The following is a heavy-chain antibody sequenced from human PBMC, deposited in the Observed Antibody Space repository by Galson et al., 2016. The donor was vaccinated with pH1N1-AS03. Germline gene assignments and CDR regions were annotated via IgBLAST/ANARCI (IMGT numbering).Heavy chain of an antibody. D-gene: IGHD4-17*01. V-gene: IGHV3-48*01. CDR2: ISSSSSTI. J-gene: IGHJ6*02. CDR1: GFTFSSSN. CDR3: ARTHHGDYAYYGMDV. Sequence: SLRLSCAASGFTFSSSNMNWVRQAPGKGLEWVSYISSSSSTIYYVDSVKGRFTISRDNAKSSLHLQMHCLRAEDTAVYYCARTHHGDYAYYGMDVWGQGTTVTVSS.